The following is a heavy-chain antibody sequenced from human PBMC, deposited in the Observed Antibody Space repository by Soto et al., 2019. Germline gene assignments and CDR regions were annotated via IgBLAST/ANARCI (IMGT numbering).Heavy chain of an antibody. D-gene: IGHD1-7*01. J-gene: IGHJ6*02. CDR1: GYSISSGYY. CDR2: IYHSGST. V-gene: IGHV4-38-2*01. Sequence: SETLSLTCAVSGYSISSGYYWGWIRQPPGKGLEWIGSIYHSGSTYYNPSLKSRVTISVDTSKNQFSLKLSSVTAADTAVYYCARVITGTTLRYYYYGMDVWGQGTTVTVSS. CDR3: ARVITGTTLRYYYYGMDV.